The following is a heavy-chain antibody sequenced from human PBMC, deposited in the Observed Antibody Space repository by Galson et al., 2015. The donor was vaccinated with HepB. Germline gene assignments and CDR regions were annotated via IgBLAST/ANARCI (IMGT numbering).Heavy chain of an antibody. CDR2: IYYSGST. CDR1: GGSISSGGYY. V-gene: IGHV4-31*03. D-gene: IGHD1-1*01. J-gene: IGHJ4*02. Sequence: TLSLTCTVSGGSISSGGYYWSWIRQHPGKGLEWIGYIYYSGSTYYNPSLKSRVTISVDTSKNQFSLKLSSVTAADTAVYYCAREDRETMTDYWGQGTLVTVSS. CDR3: AREDRETMTDY.